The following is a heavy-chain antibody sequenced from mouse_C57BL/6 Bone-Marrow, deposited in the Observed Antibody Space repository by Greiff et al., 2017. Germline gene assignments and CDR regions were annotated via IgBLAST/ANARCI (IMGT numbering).Heavy chain of an antibody. CDR1: GYTFTSYW. Sequence: QVQLQQPGAELVRPGSSVTLSCKASGYTFTSYWLDWVKQRPGQGLEWIGNIYPSDSETHYNHKFKDKATLTVDKSSSTAYMQLSCLTSEDSAVYYCARYGTGAMDYWGQGTSVTVSS. V-gene: IGHV1-61*01. CDR2: IYPSDSET. D-gene: IGHD1-1*01. CDR3: ARYGTGAMDY. J-gene: IGHJ4*01.